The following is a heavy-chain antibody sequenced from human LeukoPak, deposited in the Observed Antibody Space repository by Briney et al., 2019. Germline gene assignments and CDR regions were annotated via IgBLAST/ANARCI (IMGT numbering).Heavy chain of an antibody. CDR3: AREPFSFSGYDY. V-gene: IGHV3-21*01. Sequence: GGSLRLSCVASTFTFSTSNMNWVRQAPGKGLEWVSSISSSSSYIYYADSVKGRFTISRGNAKNSLYLQMNSLRAEGTAVYYCAREPFSFSGYDYWGQGTLVTVSS. D-gene: IGHD5-12*01. CDR2: ISSSSSYI. J-gene: IGHJ4*02. CDR1: TFTFSTSN.